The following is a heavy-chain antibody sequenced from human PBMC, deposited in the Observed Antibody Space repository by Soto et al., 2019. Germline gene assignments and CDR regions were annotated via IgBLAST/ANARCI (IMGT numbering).Heavy chain of an antibody. D-gene: IGHD6-6*01. Sequence: PGESLKISCKGSGYSFTSYWISWVRQMPGKGLEWMGRIDPSDSYTNYSPSFQGHVTISADKSISTAYLQWSSLKASDTAMYYCARRPSDEYSSSQGWGMDVWGQGTTVTVSS. CDR3: ARRPSDEYSSSQGWGMDV. J-gene: IGHJ6*02. V-gene: IGHV5-10-1*01. CDR2: IDPSDSYT. CDR1: GYSFTSYW.